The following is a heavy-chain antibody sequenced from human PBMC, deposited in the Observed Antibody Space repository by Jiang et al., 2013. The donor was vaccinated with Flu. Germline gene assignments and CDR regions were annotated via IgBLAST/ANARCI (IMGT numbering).Heavy chain of an antibody. D-gene: IGHD3-3*01. CDR2: INAGNGNT. CDR3: ATKTYYDFWSGYLAPYYYYGMDV. CDR1: GYTFTSYA. J-gene: IGHJ6*02. V-gene: IGHV1-3*01. Sequence: SGAEVKKPGASVKVSCKASGYTFTSYAMHWVRQAPGQRLEWMGWINAGNGNTKYSQKFQGRVTITRDTSASTAYMELSSLRSEDTAVYYCATKTYYDFWSGYLAPYYYYGMDVWGQGTTVTVSS.